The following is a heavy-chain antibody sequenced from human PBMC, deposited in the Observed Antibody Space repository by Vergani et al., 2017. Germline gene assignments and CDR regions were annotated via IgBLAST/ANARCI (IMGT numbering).Heavy chain of an antibody. V-gene: IGHV3-23*03. CDR3: ATLAVVAAKH. CDR2: IYSGGSST. D-gene: IGHD2-15*01. Sequence: EVQLLESGGGLVQPGGSLRLSCAASGFTFSSYAMSWVRQAPGKGLEWVSVIYSGGSSTYYADSVKGRFTISRDNSKNTLYLQMNSLRAEDTAVYYCATLAVVAAKHGGQGTLVTVSS. J-gene: IGHJ4*02. CDR1: GFTFSSYA.